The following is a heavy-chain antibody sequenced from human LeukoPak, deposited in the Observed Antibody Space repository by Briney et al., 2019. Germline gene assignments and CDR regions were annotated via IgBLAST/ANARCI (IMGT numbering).Heavy chain of an antibody. CDR1: GGTFTHFV. D-gene: IGHD3-16*01. Sequence: GASVKVSCKASGGTFTHFVISWLRQAPGQGLEWMGGIAPISGTPVYAQKFQDRVNITADTSTNTAYMELSSLRSEDTAVYYCARGRVRLWHCDAFDIWGQGTMVTVSS. V-gene: IGHV1-69*06. J-gene: IGHJ3*02. CDR3: ARGRVRLWHCDAFDI. CDR2: IAPISGTP.